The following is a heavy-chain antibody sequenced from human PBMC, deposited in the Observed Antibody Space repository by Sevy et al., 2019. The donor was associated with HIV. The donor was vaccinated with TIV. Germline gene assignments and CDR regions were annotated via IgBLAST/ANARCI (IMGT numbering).Heavy chain of an antibody. J-gene: IGHJ4*02. CDR3: GKEGGGEGGDH. CDR2: IQYDGSNK. CDR1: GFSFSSYG. Sequence: GGSLRLSCAASGFSFSSYGMHWVRQAPGKGLEWMSYIQYDGSNKDYADSMKGRFTISRDNSKNTLYLQMNSLRVEDTAVFYCGKEGGGEGGDHWGQGTLVTVSS. V-gene: IGHV3-30*02. D-gene: IGHD2-21*01.